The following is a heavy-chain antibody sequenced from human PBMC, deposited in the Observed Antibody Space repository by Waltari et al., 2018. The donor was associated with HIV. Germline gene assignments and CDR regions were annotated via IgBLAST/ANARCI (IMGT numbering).Heavy chain of an antibody. Sequence: EVQWVESGGGLVQPGGSLRLSCEVSGLIFSLYSITWVRQAPGMGLEWVAHIGTTRSDIYYTDSVKGRFTISRDNAKNSVYLQMDSLRDDDTAIYYCQWQRGGQLYDYWGQGTLVTVSS. CDR3: QWQRGGQLYDY. J-gene: IGHJ4*02. CDR1: GLIFSLYS. D-gene: IGHD5-12*01. CDR2: IGTTRSDI. V-gene: IGHV3-48*02.